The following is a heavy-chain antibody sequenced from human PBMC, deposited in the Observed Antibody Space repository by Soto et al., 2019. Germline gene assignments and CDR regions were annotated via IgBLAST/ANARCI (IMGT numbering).Heavy chain of an antibody. D-gene: IGHD2-15*01. CDR3: ERVSECGGGSYCLPDHAFDI. J-gene: IGHJ3*02. CDR2: ISAYNGNT. Sequence: ASVKVSCKASGYTFTSYGISWGRQAPGQGLEWMGWISAYNGNTNYAQELQGRVTMTTDTSTSTAYMELRSLRSDDTAVYSCERVSECGGGSYCLPDHAFDIWGQGTMVTVSS. V-gene: IGHV1-18*01. CDR1: GYTFTSYG.